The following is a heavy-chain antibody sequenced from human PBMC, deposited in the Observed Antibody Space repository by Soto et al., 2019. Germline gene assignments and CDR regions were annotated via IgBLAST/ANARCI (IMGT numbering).Heavy chain of an antibody. V-gene: IGHV3-7*03. J-gene: IGHJ4*02. CDR3: ARDPVTAD. CDR2: IKGDGSDP. Sequence: EVQLVESGGDLVQPGGSLRLSCATSGFTLNDYYISWVRQVPGQGLELVGNIKGDGSDPHYVDSVKGRFTISRDNAENLIYLQLNHLRVEDTAMYYCARDPVTADWGQGTPVTVSS. CDR1: GFTLNDYY.